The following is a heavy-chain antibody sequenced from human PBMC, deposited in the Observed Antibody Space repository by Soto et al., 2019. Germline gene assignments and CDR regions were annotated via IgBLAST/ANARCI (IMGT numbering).Heavy chain of an antibody. CDR3: ARPFVDTTMAPWYFDY. J-gene: IGHJ4*02. Sequence: GESLKISCKGSGYSFTTFWIGWVRQMPGKGLEWMGIIYPGDSDTRYSPSFQGQVTISADKSISTAYLQWSSLKASDTAMYYCARPFVDTTMAPWYFDYWGQGTLVTVSS. V-gene: IGHV5-51*01. CDR2: IYPGDSDT. D-gene: IGHD5-18*01. CDR1: GYSFTTFW.